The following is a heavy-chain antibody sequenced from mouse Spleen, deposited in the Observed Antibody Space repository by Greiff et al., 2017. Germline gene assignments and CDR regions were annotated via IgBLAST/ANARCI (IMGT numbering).Heavy chain of an antibody. Sequence: EVQRVESGGGLVQPKGSLKLSCAASGFTFNTYTMHWVRQAPGKGLEWVARIRSKSSNYATYYADSVKDRFTISRDDSQSMLYLQMNNLKTEDTAMYYCVREGGLWWLPHWYFDVWGAGTTVTVSS. CDR3: VREGGLWWLPHWYFDV. J-gene: IGHJ1*01. V-gene: IGHV10-3*01. CDR1: GFTFNTYT. CDR2: IRSKSSNYAT. D-gene: IGHD1-1*02.